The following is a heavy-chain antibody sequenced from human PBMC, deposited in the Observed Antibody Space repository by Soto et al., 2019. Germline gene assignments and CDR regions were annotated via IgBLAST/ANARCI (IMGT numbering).Heavy chain of an antibody. D-gene: IGHD3-22*01. CDR3: ARQLIVVVPDAFDI. J-gene: IGHJ3*02. CDR2: IYYSGST. Sequence: ETLSLTCTVSGGSISSSSYYWGWIRQPPGKGLEWIGSIYYSGSTYYNPSLKSRVTISVDTSKNQFSLKLSSVTAADTAVYYRARQLIVVVPDAFDIWGQGTMVTVSS. V-gene: IGHV4-39*01. CDR1: GGSISSSSYY.